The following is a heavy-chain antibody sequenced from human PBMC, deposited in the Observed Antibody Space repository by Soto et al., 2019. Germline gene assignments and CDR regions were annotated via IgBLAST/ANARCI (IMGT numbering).Heavy chain of an antibody. CDR1: GFTFSAYN. Sequence: EVQLVESGGGLVQPGGSLRLSCEASGFTFSAYNMNWVRQAPGKGLEWVSYISALSSTIYYADSVKGRFTISRDNSKNSLYLQVNSLRAEDAAVYYCARQGGGWRENGDYALDYWGQGTLVTVSS. D-gene: IGHD4-17*01. CDR2: ISALSSTI. J-gene: IGHJ4*02. CDR3: ARQGGGWRENGDYALDY. V-gene: IGHV3-48*01.